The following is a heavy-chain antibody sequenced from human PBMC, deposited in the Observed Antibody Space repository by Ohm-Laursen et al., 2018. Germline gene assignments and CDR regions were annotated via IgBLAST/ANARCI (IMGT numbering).Heavy chain of an antibody. Sequence: SLRLSCTASGFTFDDYAMYWVRQAPGKGLEWVSSISWNSGSLEYADSVKGRFTISRDNAKNSLFLQMNSLTAEDTALYYCAKASGDYSSGYYYDAFDIWGQGTMVTVSS. J-gene: IGHJ3*02. CDR1: GFTFDDYA. CDR3: AKASGDYSSGYYYDAFDI. CDR2: ISWNSGSL. D-gene: IGHD3-22*01. V-gene: IGHV3-9*01.